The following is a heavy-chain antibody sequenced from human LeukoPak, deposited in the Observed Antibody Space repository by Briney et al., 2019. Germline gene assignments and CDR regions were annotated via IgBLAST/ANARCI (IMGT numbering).Heavy chain of an antibody. J-gene: IGHJ6*03. CDR3: AREGSRRLYMDV. Sequence: SETLSLTCAVSGGSISSSYWWSWVRQPPGKGLEWIGEVYHSVSTNYYPSLKSRVTISIEKSKNQFSLKLSSVTAADTAVYYCAREGSRRLYMDVWGRGTTITVSS. CDR1: GGSISSSYW. D-gene: IGHD2-15*01. V-gene: IGHV4-4*02. CDR2: VYHSVST.